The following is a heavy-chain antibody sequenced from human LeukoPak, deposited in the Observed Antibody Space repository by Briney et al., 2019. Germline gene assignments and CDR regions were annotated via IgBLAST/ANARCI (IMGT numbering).Heavy chain of an antibody. CDR2: IYHSGST. Sequence: SETLSLTFAVSVYSISSGYHWGWIRQPPGKGLEWIGSIYHSGSTYYSPSLKSRVTISVDTSKNQFSLKLSSVTAADTAVYYCARDPRGGNNWFDPWGQGTPVTVSS. J-gene: IGHJ5*02. CDR1: VYSISSGYH. V-gene: IGHV4-38-2*02. CDR3: ARDPRGGNNWFDP. D-gene: IGHD3-16*01.